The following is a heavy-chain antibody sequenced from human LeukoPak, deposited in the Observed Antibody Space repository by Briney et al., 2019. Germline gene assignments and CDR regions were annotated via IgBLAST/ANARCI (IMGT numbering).Heavy chain of an antibody. Sequence: SVKVSCKASGGTFSSYAISWVRQAPGQGLEWMGRIIPILGIANYAQKFQGRATITADKSTSTAYMELSSLRSEDTAVYYCARGTPYYYDSSGYPNWFDPWGQGTLVTVSS. CDR3: ARGTPYYYDSSGYPNWFDP. CDR1: GGTFSSYA. J-gene: IGHJ5*02. CDR2: IIPILGIA. V-gene: IGHV1-69*04. D-gene: IGHD3-22*01.